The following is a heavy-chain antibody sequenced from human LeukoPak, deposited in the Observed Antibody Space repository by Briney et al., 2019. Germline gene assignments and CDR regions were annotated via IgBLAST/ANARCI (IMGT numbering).Heavy chain of an antibody. CDR2: IIPIFGTA. D-gene: IGHD2-2*01. J-gene: IGHJ6*03. Sequence: SVKVSCKASGGTFSSYAISWVRQAPGQGLEWMGGIIPIFGTANYALKFQGRVTITTDESTSTAYMELSSLRSEDTAVYYCAREGPIVVVPAAIDHPYYMDVWGKGTTVTVSS. CDR1: GGTFSSYA. CDR3: AREGPIVVVPAAIDHPYYMDV. V-gene: IGHV1-69*05.